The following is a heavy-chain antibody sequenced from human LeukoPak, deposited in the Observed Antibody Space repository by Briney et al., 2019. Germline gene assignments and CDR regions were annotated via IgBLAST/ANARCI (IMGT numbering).Heavy chain of an antibody. CDR3: ATKGILTDYTKHYYDYGMDV. CDR1: GYTFTSYG. Sequence: ASVKLSCKASGYTFTSYGINWVRHATGQGLEWMGWMNPNSGNTGYEQKFQGRVIMNRNTSISTAYMELSSLTSEDTAVYYCATKGILTDYTKHYYDYGMDVWGQGTTVTVSS. V-gene: IGHV1-8*01. CDR2: MNPNSGNT. D-gene: IGHD3-9*01. J-gene: IGHJ6*02.